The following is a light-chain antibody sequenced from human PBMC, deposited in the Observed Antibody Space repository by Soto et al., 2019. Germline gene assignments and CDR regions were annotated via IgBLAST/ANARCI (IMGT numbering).Light chain of an antibody. V-gene: IGKV1-39*01. Sequence: DIQMTQSPSSLSASVRDRVTITCRASQTISNYLNWYQQKPGKAPKLLIYAASSLQSGVPSRFSGSGSGTDFTLTISSLQPEDFATYYCQQSHSIPYTFGQGTKLEIK. CDR2: AAS. CDR1: QTISNY. J-gene: IGKJ2*01. CDR3: QQSHSIPYT.